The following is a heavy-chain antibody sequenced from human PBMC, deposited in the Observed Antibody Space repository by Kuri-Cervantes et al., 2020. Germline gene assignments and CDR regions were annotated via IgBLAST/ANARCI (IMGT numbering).Heavy chain of an antibody. CDR1: GFTFSSYS. CDR2: ISYDGSNK. CDR3: ARDHSSSWYNYFDY. V-gene: IGHV3-30*03. Sequence: GGSLRLSCAASGFTFSSYSMNWVRQAPGKGLEWVAVISYDGSNKYYADSVKGRFTISRDNSKNTLYLQMNSLRAEDTAVYYCARDHSSSWYNYFDYWGQGTLVTVSS. D-gene: IGHD6-13*01. J-gene: IGHJ4*02.